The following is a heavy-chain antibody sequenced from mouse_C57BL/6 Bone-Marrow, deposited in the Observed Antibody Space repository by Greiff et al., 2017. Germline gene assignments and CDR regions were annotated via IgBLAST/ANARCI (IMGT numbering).Heavy chain of an antibody. CDR2: IDPSDSYT. V-gene: IGHV1-50*01. CDR1: GYTFTSYW. Sequence: QVQLKQPGAELVKPGASVKLSCKASGYTFTSYWMQWVKQRPGQGLEWIGEIDPSDSYTNYNQKFKGKATLTVDTSSSTAYMQLSSLTSEDSAVYYCARMGDYFDYWGQGTTLTVSS. J-gene: IGHJ2*01. CDR3: ARMGDYFDY.